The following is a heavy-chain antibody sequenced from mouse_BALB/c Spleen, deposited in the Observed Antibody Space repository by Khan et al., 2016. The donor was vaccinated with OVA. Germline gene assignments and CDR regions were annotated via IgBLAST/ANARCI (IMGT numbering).Heavy chain of an antibody. CDR2: INPYNGAT. V-gene: IGHV1-26*01. CDR3: ARSAYCNYAMDY. Sequence: EVQLQQSGPELVKPGASVRISCKASGYSFTGYYMHWVKQSHVKSLEWIGRINPYNGATSYNQNFKDKASLTVDKSSSTAYMELHSLTSEDSAGYCCARSAYCNYAMDYWGQGTSVTVSS. J-gene: IGHJ4*01. CDR1: GYSFTGYY.